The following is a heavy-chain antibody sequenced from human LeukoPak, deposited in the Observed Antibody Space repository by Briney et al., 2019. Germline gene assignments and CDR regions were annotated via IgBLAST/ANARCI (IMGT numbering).Heavy chain of an antibody. CDR2: VFYSGST. Sequence: SETLSLTCTVSGGSISSGSYYWGWIRQPPGKGLEWIGSVFYSGSTYYNPSLKSRVTISVDTSKDQFSLRLSSVTAADTAVYYCARGGSYTMVKNYWGQGTLVTVSS. V-gene: IGHV4-39*07. CDR1: GGSISSGSYY. D-gene: IGHD1-26*01. J-gene: IGHJ4*02. CDR3: ARGGSYTMVKNY.